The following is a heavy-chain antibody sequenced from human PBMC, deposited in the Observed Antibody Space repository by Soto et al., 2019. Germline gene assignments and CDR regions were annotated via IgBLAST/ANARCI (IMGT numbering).Heavy chain of an antibody. V-gene: IGHV3-30*18. J-gene: IGHJ4*02. CDR3: AKDDCSCGSCFPDY. Sequence: QVQLVESGGGVVQPGRSLRLSCAASGFTFSSYGMHWVRQAPGKGLEWVAVISYDGSNKYYADSVKGRFTISRDNSKNTLYLQMNSLRAEDTAVYYCAKDDCSCGSCFPDYWGQGTLVTVSS. D-gene: IGHD2-15*01. CDR2: ISYDGSNK. CDR1: GFTFSSYG.